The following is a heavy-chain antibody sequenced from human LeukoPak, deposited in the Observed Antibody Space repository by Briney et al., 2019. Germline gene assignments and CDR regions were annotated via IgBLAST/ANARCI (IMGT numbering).Heavy chain of an antibody. Sequence: GGSLRLSCAASGFTFSDYGMSWVRPAPGQGLEWVSTISNSGDATYYADSVRGRFSISRDNSKKTLFLQMSSLRAEDAAIYYCAKSGPYYFQYWGQGTLVTVSS. J-gene: IGHJ4*02. CDR2: ISNSGDAT. V-gene: IGHV3-23*01. CDR3: AKSGPYYFQY. CDR1: GFTFSDYG.